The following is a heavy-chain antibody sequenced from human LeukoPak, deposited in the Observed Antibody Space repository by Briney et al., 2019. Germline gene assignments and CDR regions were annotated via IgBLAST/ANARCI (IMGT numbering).Heavy chain of an antibody. J-gene: IGHJ4*02. Sequence: GASVKVSCKASGYTFTSYYMHWVRQAPGQGLEWRAIINPSGGSTSYAQKFQGRVTMTRDTSASTVYMELYSLRSEDTAVYYCARGHSSGYYTGPLDYWGQGTLVTVSS. V-gene: IGHV1-46*01. CDR2: INPSGGST. D-gene: IGHD3-22*01. CDR1: GYTFTSYY. CDR3: ARGHSSGYYTGPLDY.